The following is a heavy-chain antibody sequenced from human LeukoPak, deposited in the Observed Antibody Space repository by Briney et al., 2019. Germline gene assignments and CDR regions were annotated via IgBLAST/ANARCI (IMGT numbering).Heavy chain of an antibody. J-gene: IGHJ4*02. Sequence: ASVKVSCKVSGYTLTELSMHWVRQAPGKGLEWMGGFDPEDGVTIYAQKFQGRVTMTEDTSTDTGYMELSSLRSEDTAVYYCATDRMWYSSSWYYFDYWGQGTLVTVSS. V-gene: IGHV1-24*01. CDR1: GYTLTELS. D-gene: IGHD6-13*01. CDR3: ATDRMWYSSSWYYFDY. CDR2: FDPEDGVT.